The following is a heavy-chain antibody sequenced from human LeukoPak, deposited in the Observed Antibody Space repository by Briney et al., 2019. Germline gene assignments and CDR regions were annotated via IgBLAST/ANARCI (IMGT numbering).Heavy chain of an antibody. CDR2: ISWNSGSI. J-gene: IGHJ4*02. Sequence: GRSLRLSCAASGFTFDDYAMHWVRQAPGKGLECVSGISWNSGSIGYADSVKGRFTISRDNAKNSLYLQMNSLRAEDTVLYYXXKXXWGSSQVFHYWGQGTLVTVSS. D-gene: IGHD7-27*01. V-gene: IGHV3-9*01. CDR1: GFTFDDYA. CDR3: XKXXWGSSQVFHY.